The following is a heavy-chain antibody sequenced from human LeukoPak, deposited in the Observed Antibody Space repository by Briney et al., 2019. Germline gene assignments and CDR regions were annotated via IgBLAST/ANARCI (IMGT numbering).Heavy chain of an antibody. V-gene: IGHV1-18*01. CDR1: GYTFTNYG. CDR3: ARVAGGHEEYYYGSGSYYNGAFDI. D-gene: IGHD3-10*01. J-gene: IGHJ3*02. Sequence: ASVKVSCKTSGYTFTNYGVSWVRQAPGQGLEWMGWISAYNGYTNYAQKLQVRVTMTTDTSTSTAYMELRSLTSDDTAVYYCARVAGGHEEYYYGSGSYYNGAFDIWGQGTMVTVSS. CDR2: ISAYNGYT.